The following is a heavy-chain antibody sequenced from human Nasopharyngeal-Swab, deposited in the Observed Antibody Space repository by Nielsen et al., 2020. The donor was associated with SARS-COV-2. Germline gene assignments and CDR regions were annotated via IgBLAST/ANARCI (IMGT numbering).Heavy chain of an antibody. CDR2: IKQDGSEK. J-gene: IGHJ6*03. Sequence: GESLKISCAASGFTFSSYWMSWVRQAPGKGLEWVANIKQDGSEKYYVDSVKGRFTISRDNAKNSLYLQMNSLRADDTAVYYCARATIVATIFGYYYYYYMDVWGKGTTVTVSS. D-gene: IGHD5-12*01. V-gene: IGHV3-7*01. CDR1: GFTFSSYW. CDR3: ARATIVATIFGYYYYYYMDV.